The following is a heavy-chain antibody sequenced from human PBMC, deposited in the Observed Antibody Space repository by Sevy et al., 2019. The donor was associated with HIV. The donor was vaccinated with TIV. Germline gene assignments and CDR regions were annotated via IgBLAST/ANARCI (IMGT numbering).Heavy chain of an antibody. Sequence: GGSLRLSCAVSGFTFDKSWMTWVRQAPGKGLEWVANIKEDGSQKNYVESLKGRFTISRDNAKNSLYLQMNSLRAEDTAVYYCAKEFWGPEYWGQGTLVTVSS. D-gene: IGHD7-27*01. J-gene: IGHJ4*02. CDR1: GFTFDKSW. V-gene: IGHV3-7*01. CDR2: IKEDGSQK. CDR3: AKEFWGPEY.